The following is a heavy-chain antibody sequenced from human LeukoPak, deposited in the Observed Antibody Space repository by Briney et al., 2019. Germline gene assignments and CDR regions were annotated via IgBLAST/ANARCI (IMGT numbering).Heavy chain of an antibody. D-gene: IGHD3-10*01. CDR1: GGTFSSYA. J-gene: IGHJ6*03. Sequence: SVKVSCKASGGTFSSYAISWVRQAPGQGLEWMGGIIPIFGTANYAQKFQGRVTITTDESTSTAYMELSSLRSEDTAVYYCARGLKPLWFGELLPPSYYMDVWGKGTTVTVSS. CDR3: ARGLKPLWFGELLPPSYYMDV. V-gene: IGHV1-69*05. CDR2: IIPIFGTA.